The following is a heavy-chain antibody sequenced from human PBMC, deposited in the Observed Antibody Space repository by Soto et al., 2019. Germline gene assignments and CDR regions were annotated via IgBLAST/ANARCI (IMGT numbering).Heavy chain of an antibody. V-gene: IGHV4-61*01. J-gene: IGHJ6*02. CDR1: GGSVSSGSYY. D-gene: IGHD3-10*01. CDR3: AREETLWFGELYHYYYGMDV. Sequence: QVQLQESGPGLVKPSETLSLNCTVSGGSVSSGSYYWSWIRQPPGKGLEWIGYIYYSGSTNYNPSLKSLVTVSVDTSKNQFSLKLISVTAADTAVYYCAREETLWFGELYHYYYGMDVWGQGTTVTVSS. CDR2: IYYSGST.